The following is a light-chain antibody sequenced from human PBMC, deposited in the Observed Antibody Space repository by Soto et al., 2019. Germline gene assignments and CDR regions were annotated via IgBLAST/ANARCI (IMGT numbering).Light chain of an antibody. CDR3: SSYAGSTLWL. V-gene: IGLV2-8*01. CDR2: EVS. CDR1: SSDVGVYNY. J-gene: IGLJ3*02. Sequence: QSALTQPPSASGSPGQSVTISCTGTSSDVGVYNYVSWYQQHPGKAPKLMIYEVSKRPSGVPDRFSGSKSGNTASLTVSGLQAEDAADYCCSSYAGSTLWLFSGGTKLTGL.